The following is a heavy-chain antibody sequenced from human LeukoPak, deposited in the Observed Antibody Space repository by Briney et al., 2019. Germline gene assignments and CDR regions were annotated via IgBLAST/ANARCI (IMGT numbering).Heavy chain of an antibody. CDR2: IWYDGSNK. CDR1: GFTFSSYG. D-gene: IGHD2-2*01. Sequence: PGRSLRLSCAASGFTFSSYGMHWVRQAPGKGLEWVAVIWYDGSNKYYADSVKGRFTISRDNSKSTLYLQMNSLRAEDTAVYYCAREREVPAAESNWFDPWGQGTLVTVSS. V-gene: IGHV3-33*01. J-gene: IGHJ5*02. CDR3: AREREVPAAESNWFDP.